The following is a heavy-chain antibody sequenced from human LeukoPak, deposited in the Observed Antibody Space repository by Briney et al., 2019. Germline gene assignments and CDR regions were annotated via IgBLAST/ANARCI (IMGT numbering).Heavy chain of an antibody. V-gene: IGHV3-7*01. J-gene: IGHJ4*02. CDR3: ARDGVEPGIYFDY. CDR2: IKQDGSEK. CDR1: GFTFSSYW. Sequence: TGGSLRLSCAASGFTFSSYWMNWVRQAPGKGLEWVANIKQDGSEKYYVDSVKGRFTISRDNAKNSLYLQMNSLRAEDTAVYYCARDGVEPGIYFDYWGQGALVTVSS. D-gene: IGHD2-2*01.